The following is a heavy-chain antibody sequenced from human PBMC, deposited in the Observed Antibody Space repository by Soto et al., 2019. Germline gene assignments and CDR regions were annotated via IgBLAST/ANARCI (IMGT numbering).Heavy chain of an antibody. V-gene: IGHV4-31*03. D-gene: IGHD4-17*01. CDR2: IYYSGST. CDR3: AREKYWAVTYYDYGMDV. CDR1: GGSISSGGYY. Sequence: SETLSLTCTVPGGSISSGGYYWSWIRQHPGKGLEWIGYIYYSGSTYYNPSLKSRITISVDTSKNQFSLKLSSVTAADTAVYYCAREKYWAVTYYDYGMDVWGQGTTVTVS. J-gene: IGHJ6*02.